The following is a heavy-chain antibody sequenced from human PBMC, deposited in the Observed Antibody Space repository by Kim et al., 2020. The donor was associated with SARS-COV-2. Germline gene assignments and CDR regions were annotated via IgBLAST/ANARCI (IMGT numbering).Heavy chain of an antibody. D-gene: IGHD6-13*01. CDR3: ARGSYSSSWYGSRYWFDP. CDR1: GGSFSGYY. Sequence: SETLSLTCAVYGGSFSGYYWSWIRQPPGKGLEWIGEINHSGSTNYNPSLKSRVTISVDTTKNRFSLKLSSVTAADTAVYYCARGSYSSSWYGSRYWFDPRGQGTLVTVSS. V-gene: IGHV4-34*01. CDR2: INHSGST. J-gene: IGHJ5*02.